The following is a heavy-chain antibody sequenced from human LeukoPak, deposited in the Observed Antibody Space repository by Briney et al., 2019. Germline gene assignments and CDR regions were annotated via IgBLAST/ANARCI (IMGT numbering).Heavy chain of an antibody. J-gene: IGHJ4*02. CDR3: ARSRGRNTAMVTFFDY. D-gene: IGHD5-18*01. CDR2: INHSGST. V-gene: IGHV4-34*01. CDR1: GGSFSGYY. Sequence: LSETLSLTCAVYGGSFSGYYWSWIRQPPGKGLEWIGEINHSGSTNYNPAVKSRVTISVDTSKNQFSLKLSSVTAADTAVYYCARSRGRNTAMVTFFDYWGQGTLVTVSS.